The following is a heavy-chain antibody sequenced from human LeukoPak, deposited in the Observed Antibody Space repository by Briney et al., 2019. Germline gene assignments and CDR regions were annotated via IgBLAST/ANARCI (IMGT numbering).Heavy chain of an antibody. V-gene: IGHV3-23*01. CDR3: AKDQDIVVVPWFDP. J-gene: IGHJ5*02. CDR1: GFTFSSYA. Sequence: GGSLRLSCAASGFTFSSYAMSWVRQAPGKGLEWVSAISGSGGSTYYADSVKGRFTISGDNSKNTLYLQMNSLRAEDTAVYYCAKDQDIVVVPWFDPWGQGTLVTVSS. D-gene: IGHD2-2*01. CDR2: ISGSGGST.